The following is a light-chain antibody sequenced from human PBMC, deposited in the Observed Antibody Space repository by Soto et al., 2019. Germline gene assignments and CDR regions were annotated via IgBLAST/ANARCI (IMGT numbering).Light chain of an antibody. CDR1: DSDVGAFNY. V-gene: IGLV2-14*03. J-gene: IGLJ1*01. Sequence: QSALTQPASVSGAPGQSITISCTGTDSDVGAFNYVSWYQQFAGKAPKLIIYDVSSRPSGISNRFSGSKSDNTASLTISGLQAEDEADYFCSSYTAYTTYVFGTGTQLTVL. CDR2: DVS. CDR3: SSYTAYTTYV.